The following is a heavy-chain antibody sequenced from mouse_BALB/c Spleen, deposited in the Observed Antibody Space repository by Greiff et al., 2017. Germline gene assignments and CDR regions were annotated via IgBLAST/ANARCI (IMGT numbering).Heavy chain of an antibody. CDR2: IFPGDGST. CDR3: ARSTTATSGFAY. CDR1: GYTFTSYD. Sequence: VQLQQSGAELVKPGASVKLSCKASGYTFTSYDINWVRQRPEPGPEWIGWIFPGDGSTKYNEKFKGKATLTTDKSSSTAYMQLSRLTSEDSAVYFCARSTTATSGFAYWGQGTLVTVAA. D-gene: IGHD1-2*01. J-gene: IGHJ3*01. V-gene: IGHV1S56*01.